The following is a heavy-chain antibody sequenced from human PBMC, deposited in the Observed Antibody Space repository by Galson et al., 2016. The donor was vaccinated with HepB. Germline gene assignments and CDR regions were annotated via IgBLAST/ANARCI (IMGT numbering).Heavy chain of an antibody. Sequence: SVKVSCKASGGTFSSYAMNWARQAPGQVLEWMGGIIPLYGTTNYAQKFQGRVTITADESTSTAYMELSSLRSEDTAVYYCARVRDGYNKYYHYGLDIWGQGTTVTVSS. CDR3: ARVRDGYNKYYHYGLDI. CDR2: IIPLYGTT. V-gene: IGHV1-69*13. D-gene: IGHD5-24*01. CDR1: GGTFSSYA. J-gene: IGHJ6*02.